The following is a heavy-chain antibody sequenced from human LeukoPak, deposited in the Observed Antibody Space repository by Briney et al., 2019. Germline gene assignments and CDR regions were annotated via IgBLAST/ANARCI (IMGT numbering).Heavy chain of an antibody. D-gene: IGHD3-10*01. J-gene: IGHJ5*02. CDR2: TYYRSKWYN. CDR3: ATTYYGSGSLFWFDP. CDR1: GDSVSSNSAA. V-gene: IGHV6-1*01. Sequence: SQTLSLTCAISGDSVSSNSAAWNWIRQSPSRGLEWLGRTYYRSKWYNDYAVSVKSRITINPDTSKNQFSLKLKSVNTEDTAVYYCATTYYGSGSLFWFDPWGQGTLVTVSS.